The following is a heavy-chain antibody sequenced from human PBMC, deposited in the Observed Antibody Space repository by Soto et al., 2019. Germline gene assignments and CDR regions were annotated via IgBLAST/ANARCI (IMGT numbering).Heavy chain of an antibody. V-gene: IGHV1-69*01. CDR2: IIPIPGTA. CDR1: GGTFSSYA. CDR3: ARSQGSSTSLEIYYYYSYGMDV. D-gene: IGHD2-2*01. Sequence: QVQLVQSGAEVKKPGSSVKVSCKASGGTFSSYAISWVRQAPGQGLEWMGGIIPIPGTANYAQKFQGRVTITADESTSTAYMELSSLRSEDTAVYYCARSQGSSTSLEIYYYYSYGMDVWGHGTTVTVSS. J-gene: IGHJ6*02.